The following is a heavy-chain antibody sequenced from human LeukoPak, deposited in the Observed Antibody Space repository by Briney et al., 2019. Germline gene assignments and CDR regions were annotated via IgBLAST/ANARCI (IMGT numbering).Heavy chain of an antibody. D-gene: IGHD6-13*01. Sequence: PGGSLRLSCAASGFTFSSYEMKWVRQAPGKGLEWLSYISSTGNNIYYADSVKGRFTISRDNAKNSLSLQMNNLRAEDTAVYYCARERRGYTTSWYNAFDIWGQGTMVTVSS. CDR3: ARERRGYTTSWYNAFDI. CDR2: ISSTGNNI. CDR1: GFTFSSYE. J-gene: IGHJ3*02. V-gene: IGHV3-48*03.